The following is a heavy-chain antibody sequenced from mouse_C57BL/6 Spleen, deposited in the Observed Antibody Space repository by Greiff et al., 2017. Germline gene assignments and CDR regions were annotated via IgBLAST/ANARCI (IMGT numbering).Heavy chain of an antibody. D-gene: IGHD2-5*01. CDR1: GYTFTSYW. CDR3: ARSRSYYSNYVGAMDY. J-gene: IGHJ4*01. CDR2: IDPSDSYT. V-gene: IGHV1-50*01. Sequence: VKLQQPGAELVKPGASVKLSCKASGYTFTSYWMQWVKQRPGQGLEWIGEIDPSDSYTNYNQKFKGKATLTVDTSSSTAYMQLSSLTSEDSAVYYCARSRSYYSNYVGAMDYWGQGTSVTVSS.